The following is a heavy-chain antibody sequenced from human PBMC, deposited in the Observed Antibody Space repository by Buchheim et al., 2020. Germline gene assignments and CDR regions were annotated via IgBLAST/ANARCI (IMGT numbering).Heavy chain of an antibody. J-gene: IGHJ4*02. CDR1: GFIFSNAW. CDR2: IKSKTDGGTT. CDR3: STEQGWLQRALGY. D-gene: IGHD5-24*01. V-gene: IGHV3-15*01. Sequence: EVQLVESGGGLVKPGGSLTVSCGASGFIFSNAWMTWVRQAPGKGLEWVGRIKSKTDGGTTDYAAPVKGRFTIPRDDSKNTLYLQMSSRKTEDTAVYYCSTEQGWLQRALGYWGQGT.